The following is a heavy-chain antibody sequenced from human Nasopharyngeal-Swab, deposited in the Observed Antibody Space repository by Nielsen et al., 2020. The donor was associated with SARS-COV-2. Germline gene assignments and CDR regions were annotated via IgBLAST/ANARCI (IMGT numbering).Heavy chain of an antibody. V-gene: IGHV3-74*01. D-gene: IGHD2-2*01. J-gene: IGHJ5*01. CDR2: INRDGSGT. CDR1: GFTFSSYW. Sequence: GESLKISCAGSGFTFSSYWMHWVRQAPGKGLMWVARINRDGSGTSYADSVKGRFTISRDNAKNTLYLQMNTLSAEDTGVYYCARDCDTATCYRSAADTWGQGTLVTVSS. CDR3: ARDCDTATCYRSAADT.